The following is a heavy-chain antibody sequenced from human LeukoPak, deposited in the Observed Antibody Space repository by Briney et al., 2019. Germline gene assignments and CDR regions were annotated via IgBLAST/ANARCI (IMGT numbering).Heavy chain of an antibody. CDR2: IYYSGST. J-gene: IGHJ5*02. Sequence: SETLSLTCTVSGGSISSYYWSWIRQPPGKGLEWIGYIYYSGSTNYNPSLKSRVTISVDTSKNQFSLKLSSVTAADTAVYYCAGTRWELPAPNWLDPWGQGTLVTVSS. V-gene: IGHV4-59*01. D-gene: IGHD1-26*01. CDR3: AGTRWELPAPNWLDP. CDR1: GGSISSYY.